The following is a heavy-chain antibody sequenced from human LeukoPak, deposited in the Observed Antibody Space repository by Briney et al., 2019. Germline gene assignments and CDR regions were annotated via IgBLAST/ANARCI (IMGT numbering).Heavy chain of an antibody. CDR2: IDPSGGST. CDR1: GYTFTGYY. CDR3: ARDLGLRGVTNWFDP. Sequence: ASVKVSCKASGYTFTGYYMHWVRQAPGQGLEWTGIIDPSGGSTDYAQKFQGRVIMTRETSTSTVYMELSSLRSEDTAVYYCARDLGLRGVTNWFDPWGQGTLVTVSS. D-gene: IGHD3-10*01. V-gene: IGHV1-46*01. J-gene: IGHJ5*02.